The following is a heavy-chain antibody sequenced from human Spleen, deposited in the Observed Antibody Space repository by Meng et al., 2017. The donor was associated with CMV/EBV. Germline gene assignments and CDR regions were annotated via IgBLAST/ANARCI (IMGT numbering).Heavy chain of an antibody. D-gene: IGHD6-25*01. CDR1: GGSISSYY. CDR2: IYYSGST. CDR3: AREDERQRYFFDF. Sequence: SETLSLTCTVSGGSISSYYWSWIRQPPGKGLEWIGYIYYSGSTNYNPSLKSRVTISVDTSKNQFSLKLSSVTAADTAVYYCAREDERQRYFFDFWGRGTLVTVSS. V-gene: IGHV4-59*12. J-gene: IGHJ4*02.